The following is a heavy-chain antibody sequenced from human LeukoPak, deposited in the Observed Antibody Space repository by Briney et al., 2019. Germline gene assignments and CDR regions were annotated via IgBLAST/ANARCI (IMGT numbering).Heavy chain of an antibody. V-gene: IGHV4-34*01. CDR2: INHSGST. CDR3: ARGKGEMATIR. D-gene: IGHD5-12*01. Sequence: PSETLSLTCTVSGGSISSYYWSWIRQPPGKGLEWIGEINHSGSTNYNPSLKSRVTISVDTSKNQFSLKLSSVTAADTAVYYCARGKGEMATIRWGQGTLVTVSS. J-gene: IGHJ4*02. CDR1: GGSISSYY.